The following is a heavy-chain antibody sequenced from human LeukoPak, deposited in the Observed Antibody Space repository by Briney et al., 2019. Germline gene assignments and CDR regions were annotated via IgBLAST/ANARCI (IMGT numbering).Heavy chain of an antibody. CDR2: IYYSGST. J-gene: IGHJ3*02. D-gene: IGHD3-22*01. CDR1: GGSISSGGYY. V-gene: IGHV4-31*03. Sequence: SETLSLTCTVSGGSISSGGYYWSWIRQHPGKGLEWIGYIYYSGSTYYNPSLKSRVTISVDTSKNQFSLKLSSVTAADTAVYYCARAYYDSIGDGFDIWGQGTMVTVSS. CDR3: ARAYYDSIGDGFDI.